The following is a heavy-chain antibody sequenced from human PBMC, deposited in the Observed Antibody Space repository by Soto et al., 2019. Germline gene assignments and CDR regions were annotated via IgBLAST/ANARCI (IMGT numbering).Heavy chain of an antibody. CDR3: AREGSLAGTTSYYYYYMDV. CDR1: GYTFTGYY. D-gene: IGHD1-7*01. V-gene: IGHV1-2*04. J-gene: IGHJ6*03. CDR2: INPNSGGT. Sequence: ASVKVSFKASGYTFTGYYMHCVRQAPGQGLEWMGWINPNSGGTNYAQKFQGWVTMTRDTSISTAYMELSRLRSDDTAVYYCAREGSLAGTTSYYYYYMDVWGKGTTVTVSS.